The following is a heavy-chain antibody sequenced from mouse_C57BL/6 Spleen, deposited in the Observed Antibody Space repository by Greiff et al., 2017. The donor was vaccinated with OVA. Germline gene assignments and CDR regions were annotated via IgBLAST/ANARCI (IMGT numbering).Heavy chain of an antibody. D-gene: IGHD1-1*01. CDR3: ARTTTVEEDFDY. CDR1: GFNIKDYY. J-gene: IGHJ2*01. CDR2: IDPEDGET. Sequence: EVHLVESGAELVKPGASVKLSCTASGFNIKDYYMHWVKQRTEQGLEWIGRIDPEDGETKYAPKFQGKATITADTSSNTAYLQLSSLTSEDTAVYYCARTTTVEEDFDYWGQGTTLTVSS. V-gene: IGHV14-2*01.